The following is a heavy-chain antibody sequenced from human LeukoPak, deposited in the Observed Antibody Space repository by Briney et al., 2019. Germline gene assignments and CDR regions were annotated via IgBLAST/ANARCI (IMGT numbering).Heavy chain of an antibody. CDR2: ITYDGNVK. D-gene: IGHD1-26*01. CDR3: AREERKGAAYYLDA. CDR1: GFAFRTYS. Sequence: GKSLKLSCAASGFAFRTYSMHWVRQAPGEGLEWLAGITYDGNVKYYADSVKGRFTVSRDNSKKTLFLQMISLRHEDTAFYYCAREERKGAAYYLDAWGQGTLVTVSS. J-gene: IGHJ4*02. V-gene: IGHV3-30-3*01.